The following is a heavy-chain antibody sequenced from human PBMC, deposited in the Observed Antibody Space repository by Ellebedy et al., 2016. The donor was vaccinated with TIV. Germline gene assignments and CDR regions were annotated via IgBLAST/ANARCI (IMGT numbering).Heavy chain of an antibody. V-gene: IGHV3-53*01. D-gene: IGHD3-10*01. CDR3: ARSPYDSWFH. Sequence: GESLKISCAASGFTVSNNYMSWVRQAPGKGLEWVSVIYSGGVTVYADSVKGRFTISRDNTTNTVYLQMTSLRVEDTAMYYTARSPYDSWFHWGQGTLVTVSS. J-gene: IGHJ4*02. CDR1: GFTVSNNY. CDR2: IYSGGVT.